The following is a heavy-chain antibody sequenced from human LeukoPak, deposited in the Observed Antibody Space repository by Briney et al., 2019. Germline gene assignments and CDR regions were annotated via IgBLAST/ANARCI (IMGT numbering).Heavy chain of an antibody. V-gene: IGHV4-4*07. CDR3: AREGRATWTFPS. CDR1: GVSLCAYY. D-gene: IGHD5-12*01. J-gene: IGHJ5*02. CDR2: IYPTGST. Sequence: SETLSLTSTVSGVSLCAYYWSWLRQPAGKGLEWIGRIYPTGSTNYNPSLKSRVTMSVTTSMNQFSLELTSVTAADTAIYYCAREGRATWTFPSWGLGTLVTVSS.